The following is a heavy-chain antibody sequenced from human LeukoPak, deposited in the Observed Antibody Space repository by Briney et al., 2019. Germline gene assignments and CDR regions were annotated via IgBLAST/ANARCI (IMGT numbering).Heavy chain of an antibody. CDR3: ARAGNSGYDPFDY. CDR2: IYYSGST. J-gene: IGHJ4*02. V-gene: IGHV4-59*11. D-gene: IGHD5-12*01. Sequence: SETLSLICTVSGGSISSHYWSWIRQPPGKGLEWIGYIYYSGSTNYNPSLKSRVTISVDTSKNQFSLKLSSVTAADTAVYYCARAGNSGYDPFDYWGQGTLVTVSS. CDR1: GGSISSHY.